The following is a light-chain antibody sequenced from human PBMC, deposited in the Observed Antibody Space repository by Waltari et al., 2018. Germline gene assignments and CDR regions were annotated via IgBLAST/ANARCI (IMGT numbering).Light chain of an antibody. Sequence: QSALTQPRSVSGSPGPSVTISCTGTNSDVGGYDFVSWYQQYPGKAPKLIIYDVYKRPPGVPDRFSGSKSGNTASLSISGLLNEDEADFYCCSYAGADSSVLFGGGTTLTVL. CDR2: DVY. CDR3: CSYAGADSSVL. CDR1: NSDVGGYDF. J-gene: IGLJ2*01. V-gene: IGLV2-11*01.